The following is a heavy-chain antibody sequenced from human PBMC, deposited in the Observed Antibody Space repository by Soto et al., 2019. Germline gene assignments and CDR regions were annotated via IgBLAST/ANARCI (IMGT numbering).Heavy chain of an antibody. CDR2: INAGNGNT. J-gene: IGHJ3*02. Sequence: SVKVSCKTSGYTFTSYPMHLMRQAPGQRLEWMGWINAGNGNTKYSQKFQGRVTITRDTSASTAYMELSSLRSEDTAVYYFVRVVVSSWADAFDIWGQGTTVSVS. CDR3: VRVVVSSWADAFDI. V-gene: IGHV1-3*01. D-gene: IGHD6-13*01. CDR1: GYTFTSYP.